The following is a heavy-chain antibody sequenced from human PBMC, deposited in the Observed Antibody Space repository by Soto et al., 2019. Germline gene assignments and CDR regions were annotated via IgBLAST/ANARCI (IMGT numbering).Heavy chain of an antibody. D-gene: IGHD3-10*02. J-gene: IGHJ3*02. V-gene: IGHV2-5*02. CDR3: AHRNSRMFAFDI. CDR1: GFSLTTVGMG. CDR2: IYWDDDK. Sequence: QITLKESGPTLGKPTQPLTLTCTFSGFSLTTVGMGVGWIRQPPGKALDWLGIIYWDDDKRYSPSLNGRVTFIKDTSKNQVVLTMTNMDPVDTATYYCAHRNSRMFAFDIWGQGTLVTVSS.